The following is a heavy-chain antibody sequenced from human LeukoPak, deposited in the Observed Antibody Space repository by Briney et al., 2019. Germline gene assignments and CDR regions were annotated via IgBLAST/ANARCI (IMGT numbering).Heavy chain of an antibody. V-gene: IGHV3-21*01. CDR2: ISRSSSYI. Sequence: GGSLRLSCAASGFTFSSYRMNWVRQAPGKGLEWVSSISRSSSYIYYADSVKGRFTISRDNAKNSLYLQMISLTAEDTAVYYCARDGQWESLQGGGYYFDYWGQGTLVTVSS. J-gene: IGHJ4*02. CDR1: GFTFSSYR. CDR3: ARDGQWESLQGGGYYFDY. D-gene: IGHD1-26*01.